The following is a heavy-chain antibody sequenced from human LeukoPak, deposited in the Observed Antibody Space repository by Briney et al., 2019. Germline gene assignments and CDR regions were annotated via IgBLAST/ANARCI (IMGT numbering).Heavy chain of an antibody. D-gene: IGHD5-12*01. Sequence: GGSLRLSCAASGFTFSNYSMNWVGQAPGKGLEWVSSISYSSSYIYYADSVKGRFTISRDNAKNSLYLQMNSLRAEDSAVYSCARASKHPSGYEIPYYYYYMDVWGKGTTVTVSS. V-gene: IGHV3-21*01. CDR2: ISYSSSYI. CDR3: ARASKHPSGYEIPYYYYYMDV. J-gene: IGHJ6*03. CDR1: GFTFSNYS.